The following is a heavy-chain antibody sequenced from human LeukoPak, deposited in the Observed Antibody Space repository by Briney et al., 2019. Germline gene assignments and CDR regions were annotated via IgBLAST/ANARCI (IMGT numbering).Heavy chain of an antibody. V-gene: IGHV3-23*01. D-gene: IGHD3-22*01. CDR2: ISGSGGST. Sequence: GGSLRLSCAASGFTFSSYAMSWVRQAPGKGLEWVSSISGSGGSTYYADSVKGRFTISRDNSKNTLYLQMNSLRAEDTAVYYCAKDPRYYYDSSGYYTTYYFDYWGQGTLVTVSS. CDR3: AKDPRYYYDSSGYYTTYYFDY. CDR1: GFTFSSYA. J-gene: IGHJ4*02.